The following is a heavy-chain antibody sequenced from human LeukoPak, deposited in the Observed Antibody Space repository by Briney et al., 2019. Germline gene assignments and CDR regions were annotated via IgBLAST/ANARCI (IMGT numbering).Heavy chain of an antibody. V-gene: IGHV4-39*07. CDR2: IYYSGST. CDR1: GGSISSSSYY. CDR3: ARPKRPTPSDAFDI. Sequence: TSETLSLTCTVSGGSISSSSYYWGWICQPPGKGLEWIGSIYYSGSTYYNPSLKSRVTISVDTSKNQFSLKLSSVTAADTAVYYCARPKRPTPSDAFDIWGQGTMVTVSS. J-gene: IGHJ3*02.